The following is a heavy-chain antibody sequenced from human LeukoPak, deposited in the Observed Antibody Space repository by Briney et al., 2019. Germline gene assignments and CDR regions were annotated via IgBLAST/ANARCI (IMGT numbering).Heavy chain of an antibody. CDR1: GGSISSYY. CDR3: ARAQKYDILTGYYPYYFDY. J-gene: IGHJ4*02. Sequence: SETLSLACTVSGGSISSYYWSWIRQPPGKGLEWIGYIYYSGSTNYNPSLKSRVTISVDTSKNQFSLKLSSVTAADTAVYYCARAQKYDILTGYYPYYFDYWGQGTLVTVSS. CDR2: IYYSGST. D-gene: IGHD3-9*01. V-gene: IGHV4-59*01.